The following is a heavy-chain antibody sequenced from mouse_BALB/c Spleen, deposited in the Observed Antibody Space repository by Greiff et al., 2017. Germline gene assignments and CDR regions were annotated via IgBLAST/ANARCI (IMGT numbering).Heavy chain of an antibody. CDR3: AVLLLNYYAMDY. Sequence: EVMLVESGPGLVKPSQSLSLTCTVTGYSITSDYAWNWIRQFPGNKLEWMGYISYSGSTSYNPSLKSRISITRDTSKNQFFLQLNSVTTEDTATYYCAVLLLNYYAMDYWGQGTSVTVSS. CDR1: GYSITSDYA. D-gene: IGHD1-1*01. V-gene: IGHV3-2*02. J-gene: IGHJ4*01. CDR2: ISYSGST.